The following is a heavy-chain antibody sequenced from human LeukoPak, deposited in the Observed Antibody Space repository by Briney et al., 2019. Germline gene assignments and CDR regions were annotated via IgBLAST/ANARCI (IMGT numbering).Heavy chain of an antibody. D-gene: IGHD2-2*01. V-gene: IGHV3-48*04. Sequence: GGSLRLSCAAPGFTFSSYSMNWVRQAPGKGLEWVSYISSASGSIYYADSVKGRFTISRDNAKNSLFLQMNSLRAEDTAVCYCARLPAYCSSTSCYYGYWGQGTLVTVSS. J-gene: IGHJ4*02. CDR2: ISSASGSI. CDR3: ARLPAYCSSTSCYYGY. CDR1: GFTFSSYS.